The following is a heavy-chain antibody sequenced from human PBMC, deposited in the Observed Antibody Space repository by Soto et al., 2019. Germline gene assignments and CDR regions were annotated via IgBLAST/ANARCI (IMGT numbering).Heavy chain of an antibody. CDR3: AKEDSAGFSAYYFDS. CDR1: GFTFSSYA. Sequence: GESLKISCAASGFTFSSYAMSWVRQAPGKGLEWVSVISGSGGSTSYADSVGGRFTISRDNSKNTLYLQMNSLRAEDTAVYYCAKEDSAGFSAYYFDSWGQGSLVTVSS. J-gene: IGHJ4*02. V-gene: IGHV3-23*01. D-gene: IGHD3-22*01. CDR2: ISGSGGST.